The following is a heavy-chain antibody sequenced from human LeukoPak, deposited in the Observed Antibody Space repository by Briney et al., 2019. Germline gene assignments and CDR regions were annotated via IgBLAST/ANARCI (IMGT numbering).Heavy chain of an antibody. CDR3: ARGPDSSSWYYDY. V-gene: IGHV1-8*01. CDR1: GYTFTSYD. D-gene: IGHD6-13*01. J-gene: IGHJ4*02. CDR2: MNPNSGNT. Sequence: PQASVKVSCKASGYTFTSYDINWVRQATGRGLEWMGWMNPNSGNTGYAQKFQGRVTMTRNTSISTAYMELSSLRSEDTAVCYCARGPDSSSWYYDYWGQGTLVTVSS.